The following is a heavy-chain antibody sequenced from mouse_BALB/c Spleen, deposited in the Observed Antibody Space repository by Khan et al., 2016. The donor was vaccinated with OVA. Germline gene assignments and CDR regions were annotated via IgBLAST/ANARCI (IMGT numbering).Heavy chain of an antibody. V-gene: IGHV2-9*02. CDR3: ARDTAATPY. Sequence: VELVESGPGLVAPSQSLSITCTVSGFSLTSYCVHWVRQPPGKGLEWLGIIWAGGSTNSTSALMSRLSISKDNSKTKGFLKKNSLQTDATAMYYCARDTAATPYWGQGTLVTVSA. J-gene: IGHJ3*01. CDR2: IWAGGST. D-gene: IGHD1-2*01. CDR1: GFSLTSYC.